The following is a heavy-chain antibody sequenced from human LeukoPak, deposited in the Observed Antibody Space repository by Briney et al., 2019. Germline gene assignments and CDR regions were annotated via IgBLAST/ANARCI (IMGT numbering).Heavy chain of an antibody. CDR3: ASSESYYDSMVY. CDR1: GFSLRDYS. J-gene: IGHJ4*02. Sequence: GGSLRLSCAASGFSLRDYSMNWVRQAPGKGLEWVSYISSSSSTIYYADSVKGRFTISRDNAKNSLYLQMNSLRAEDTAVYYCASSESYYDSMVYWGQGTLVTVSS. V-gene: IGHV3-48*04. CDR2: ISSSSSTI. D-gene: IGHD3-22*01.